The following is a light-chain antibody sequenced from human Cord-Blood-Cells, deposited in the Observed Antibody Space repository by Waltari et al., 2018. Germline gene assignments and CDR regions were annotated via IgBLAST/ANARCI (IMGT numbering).Light chain of an antibody. CDR3: QQRSNWWT. V-gene: IGKV3-11*01. CDR2: DAS. Sequence: EIVLTQSPATLSLYPRERATLSCRASQSVSSYLAWYQQKPGQAPRLLIYDASNRATGIPARFSGSGSGTDFTLTISSLEPEDFAVYYCQQRSNWWTFGQGTKVEIK. J-gene: IGKJ1*01. CDR1: QSVSSY.